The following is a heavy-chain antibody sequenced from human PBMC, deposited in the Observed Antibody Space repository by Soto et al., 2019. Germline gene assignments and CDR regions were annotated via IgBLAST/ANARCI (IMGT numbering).Heavy chain of an antibody. CDR2: ISSSSSYI. J-gene: IGHJ4*02. CDR1: GFTFSSYS. D-gene: IGHD1-26*01. Sequence: GESLKISCAASGFTFSSYSMNWVRQAPGKGLEWVSSISSSSSYIYYADSVKGRFTISRDNAKNSLYLQMNSLRAEDTAVYYCAREGGSHTFDYWGQGTLVTVSS. V-gene: IGHV3-21*01. CDR3: AREGGSHTFDY.